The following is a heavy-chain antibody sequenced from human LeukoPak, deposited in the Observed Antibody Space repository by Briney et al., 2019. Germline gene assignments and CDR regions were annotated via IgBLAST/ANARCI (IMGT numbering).Heavy chain of an antibody. CDR2: IYYSGST. CDR3: ARRMIAVAGYYFDY. V-gene: IGHV4-59*08. CDR1: GVSISSYY. Sequence: SETLSLTCTVSGVSISSYYWSWIRQPPGKGLGWIGYIYYSGSTNYNPSLKSRVTISVDTSKNQFSLRLSSVTAADMAVYYCARRMIAVAGYYFDYWGQGTLVTVSS. J-gene: IGHJ4*02. D-gene: IGHD6-19*01.